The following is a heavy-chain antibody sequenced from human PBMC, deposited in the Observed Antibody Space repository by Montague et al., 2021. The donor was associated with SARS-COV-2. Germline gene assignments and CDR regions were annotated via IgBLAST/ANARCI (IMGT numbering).Heavy chain of an antibody. CDR1: GFAFSSYE. D-gene: IGHD2-21*02. J-gene: IGHJ4*02. CDR3: AREVAGCHGDCNDY. Sequence: SLKLPCAASGFAFSSYEMNWVRRAPGKGLEWIAYISSSGGSIQYADFMMGRFTISRDNARNSLYLQMNSLRAEDTAVYYCAREVAGCHGDCNDYWGQGTLVTVSS. CDR2: ISSSGGSI. V-gene: IGHV3-48*03.